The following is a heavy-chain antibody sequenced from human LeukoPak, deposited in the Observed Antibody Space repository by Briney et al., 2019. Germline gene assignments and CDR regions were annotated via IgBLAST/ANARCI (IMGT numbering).Heavy chain of an antibody. CDR3: ARGVATGRGYSYGYDY. J-gene: IGHJ4*02. CDR2: IYYSGST. D-gene: IGHD5-18*01. CDR1: GGSISSYY. V-gene: IGHV4-59*01. Sequence: SETLSLTCTVSGGSISSYYWSWIRQPPGKGLEWIGYIYYSGSTNYNPSLKSRVTISVDTSKNQFSLKLSSVTAADTAVYYCARGVATGRGYSYGYDYWGQGTLVIVSS.